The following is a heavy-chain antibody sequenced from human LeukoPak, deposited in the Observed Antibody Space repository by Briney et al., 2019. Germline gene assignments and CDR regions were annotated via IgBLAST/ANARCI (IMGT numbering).Heavy chain of an antibody. V-gene: IGHV1-8*01. J-gene: IGHJ5*02. CDR1: GYTFTSYD. Sequence: ASVKVSCKASGYTFTSYDINWVRQATGQGLEWMGWMNPNSGNTGYAQKFQGRVTMTRNTPISTAYMELSSLRSEDTAVYYCARERCSGGSCYINWFDPWGQGTLVTVSS. D-gene: IGHD2-15*01. CDR2: MNPNSGNT. CDR3: ARERCSGGSCYINWFDP.